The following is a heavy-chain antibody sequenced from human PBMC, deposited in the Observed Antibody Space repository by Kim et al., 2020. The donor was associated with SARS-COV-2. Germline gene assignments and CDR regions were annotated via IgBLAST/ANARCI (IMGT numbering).Heavy chain of an antibody. CDR1: GFTFSSYS. CDR2: ISSSSSYI. CDR3: ARDGDRGYDFWSGYYTGGLAGPLMSPAYGMDV. V-gene: IGHV3-21*01. D-gene: IGHD3-3*01. Sequence: GGSLRLSCAASGFTFSSYSMNWVRQAPGKGLEWVSSISSSSSYIYYADSVKGRFTISRDNAKNSLYLQMNSLRAEDTAVYYCARDGDRGYDFWSGYYTGGLAGPLMSPAYGMDVWGQGTTVTVSS. J-gene: IGHJ6*02.